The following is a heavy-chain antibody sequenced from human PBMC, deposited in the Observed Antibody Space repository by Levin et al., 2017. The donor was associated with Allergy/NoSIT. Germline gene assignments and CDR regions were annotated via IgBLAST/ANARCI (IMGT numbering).Heavy chain of an antibody. V-gene: IGHV3-33*01. CDR2: IWYDGSNK. CDR1: GFTFSSYG. D-gene: IGHD3-3*01. J-gene: IGHJ4*02. Sequence: PGGSLRLSCAASGFTFSSYGMHWVRQAPGKGLEWVAVIWYDGSNKYYADSVKGRFTISRDNSKNTLYLQMNSLRAEDTAVYYCARRYYDFWSGYYSFDYWGQGTLVTVSS. CDR3: ARRYYDFWSGYYSFDY.